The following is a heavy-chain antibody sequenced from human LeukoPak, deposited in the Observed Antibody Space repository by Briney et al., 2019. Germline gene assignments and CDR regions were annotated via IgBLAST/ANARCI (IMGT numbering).Heavy chain of an antibody. V-gene: IGHV3-23*01. CDR1: GFTFSGYA. J-gene: IGHJ4*02. Sequence: GGSLRLSCAASGFTFSGYAMSWVRQAPRKGLEWVSLISGSGGGTYYADSVKGRFNIFRDNSKNTQDLQMNSLRAEDTAVYYCAKTGTEDGYNIYFDHWGQGTLVTVSS. D-gene: IGHD5-24*01. CDR2: ISGSGGGT. CDR3: AKTGTEDGYNIYFDH.